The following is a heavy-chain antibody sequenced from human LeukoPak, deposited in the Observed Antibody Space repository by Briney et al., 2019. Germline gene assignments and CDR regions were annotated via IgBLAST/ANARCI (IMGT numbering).Heavy chain of an antibody. CDR2: ISAYNGNT. J-gene: IGHJ4*02. D-gene: IGHD4-17*01. Sequence: ASVKVSCKASGYTFTSYGISWVRQAPGQGLEWMGWISAYNGNTNYAQKFQGRVTMTRNTSISTAYMELSSLRSEDTAVYYCARGTGGDYQDYWGQGTLVTVSS. CDR1: GYTFTSYG. CDR3: ARGTGGDYQDY. V-gene: IGHV1-18*01.